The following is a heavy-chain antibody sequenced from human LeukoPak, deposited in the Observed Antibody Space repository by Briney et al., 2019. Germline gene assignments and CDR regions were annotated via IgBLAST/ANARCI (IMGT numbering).Heavy chain of an antibody. Sequence: PGGSLRLSCAASGFTFSSYAMSWVRQAPGKGLEWVAFIRYDGSNKYYADSVKGRFTISRDNSKNTLYLQMNSLRAEDTAVYYCAKDPTSLNYFDYWGQGTLVTVSS. CDR3: AKDPTSLNYFDY. J-gene: IGHJ4*02. CDR1: GFTFSSYA. D-gene: IGHD1-26*01. CDR2: IRYDGSNK. V-gene: IGHV3-30*02.